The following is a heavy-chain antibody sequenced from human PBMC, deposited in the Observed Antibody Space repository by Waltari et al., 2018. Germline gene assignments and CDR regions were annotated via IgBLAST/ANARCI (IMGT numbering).Heavy chain of an antibody. J-gene: IGHJ4*02. Sequence: EVQLVESGGGLVQPGGSLRLSCAASGFTFSSYWMHWVRQAPGKGLVWVSRINSDGSSTSYADSVKGRFTISRDNSKNTLYLQMNSLRAEDTAVYYCAKLIIAAAGTGFDYWGQGTLVTVSS. CDR2: INSDGSST. D-gene: IGHD6-13*01. V-gene: IGHV3-74*01. CDR3: AKLIIAAAGTGFDY. CDR1: GFTFSSYW.